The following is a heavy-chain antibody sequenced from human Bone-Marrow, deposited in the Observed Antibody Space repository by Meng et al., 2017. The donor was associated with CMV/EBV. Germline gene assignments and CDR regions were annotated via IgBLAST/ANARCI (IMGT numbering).Heavy chain of an antibody. CDR3: ARDRVARYDFWSGYYEGGVGDGMDV. CDR1: GYTFTGYY. J-gene: IGHJ6*02. D-gene: IGHD3-3*01. V-gene: IGHV1-2*02. CDR2: INPNSGGT. Sequence: ASVKVSCKASGYTFTGYYMHWVRQAPGQGLEWMGWINPNSGGTNYAQKFQGRVTMTRDTSISTAYMELSRLRSEDTAVYYCARDRVARYDFWSGYYEGGVGDGMDVWVQGTTVTVSS.